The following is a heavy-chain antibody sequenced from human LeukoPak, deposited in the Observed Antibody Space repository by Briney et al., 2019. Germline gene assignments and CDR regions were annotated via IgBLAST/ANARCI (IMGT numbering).Heavy chain of an antibody. CDR3: ARAGRWVRGIDY. V-gene: IGHV4-59*01. Sequence: SETLSLTCTVSGGSMSSKYWSWIRQPPGKGLEWIGYVYYTGGTDYHPSLKTRTTISIDTSKSQFALKLTSVTAADTAVYYCARAGRWVRGIDYWGQGTLVTVSS. D-gene: IGHD3-10*01. CDR2: VYYTGGT. J-gene: IGHJ4*02. CDR1: GGSMSSKY.